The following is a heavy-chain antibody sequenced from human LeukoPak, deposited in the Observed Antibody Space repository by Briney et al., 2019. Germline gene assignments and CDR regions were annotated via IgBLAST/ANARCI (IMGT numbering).Heavy chain of an antibody. CDR3: ARGVNYDILTGYIFDY. CDR2: IIPIFGTA. J-gene: IGHJ4*02. V-gene: IGHV1-69*06. D-gene: IGHD3-9*01. Sequence: SVKVSCKASGGAFSSYAISWVRQAPGQGLEWMGGIIPIFGTANYAQKFQGRVTITADKSTSTAYMELSSLRSEDTAVYYCARGVNYDILTGYIFDYWGQGTLVTVSS. CDR1: GGAFSSYA.